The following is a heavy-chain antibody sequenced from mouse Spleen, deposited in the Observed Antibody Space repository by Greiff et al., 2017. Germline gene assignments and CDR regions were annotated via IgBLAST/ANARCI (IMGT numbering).Heavy chain of an antibody. Sequence: EVKLMESEGGLVQPGSSMKLSCTASGFTFSDYYMAWVRQVPEKGLEWVANINYDGSSTYYLDSLKSRFIISRDNAKNILYLQMSSLKSEDTATYYCARDGPDGFAYWGQGTLVTVSA. CDR2: INYDGSST. CDR3: ARDGPDGFAY. J-gene: IGHJ3*01. CDR1: GFTFSDYY. V-gene: IGHV5-16*01.